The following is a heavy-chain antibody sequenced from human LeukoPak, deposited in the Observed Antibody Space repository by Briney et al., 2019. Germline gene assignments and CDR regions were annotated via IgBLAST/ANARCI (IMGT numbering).Heavy chain of an antibody. V-gene: IGHV4-31*11. D-gene: IGHD4-17*01. CDR3: ARDSTVTTESWFDP. J-gene: IGHJ5*02. CDR1: GGSFSGNYY. CDR2: IYYSGST. Sequence: SETLSLTCAVYGGSFSGNYYWSWIRQPPGKGLEWIGYIYYSGSTYYNPSLKSRVTISVDTSKNQFSLKLSSVTAADTAVYYCARDSTVTTESWFDPWGQGTLVTVSS.